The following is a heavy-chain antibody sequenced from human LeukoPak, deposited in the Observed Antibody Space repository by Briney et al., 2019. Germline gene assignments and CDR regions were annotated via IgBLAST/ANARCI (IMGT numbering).Heavy chain of an antibody. CDR2: ISYSSYTI. V-gene: IGHV3-48*04. CDR3: ARDGDGNFDY. CDR1: GFAFSGYS. Sequence: GGSLRLSCAASGFAFSGYSMNWIRQAPGKGLEWVAYISYSSYTIHYADPVKGRFTISRDNAKNSLYLQMNSLRAEDTAMYYCARDGDGNFDYWGQGTLVTVSS. D-gene: IGHD4-17*01. J-gene: IGHJ4*02.